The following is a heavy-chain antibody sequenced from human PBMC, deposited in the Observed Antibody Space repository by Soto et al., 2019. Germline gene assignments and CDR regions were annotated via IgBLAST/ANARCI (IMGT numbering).Heavy chain of an antibody. CDR2: IFSNDEK. CDR3: ARMSDFWSGYYWFDP. D-gene: IGHD3-3*01. Sequence: DLEWLAHIFSNDEKSYSTSLKSRLTISKDTSKSQVVLTMTNMDPVDTATYYCARMSDFWSGYYWFDPWGQGTLVTVSS. V-gene: IGHV2-26*01. J-gene: IGHJ5*02.